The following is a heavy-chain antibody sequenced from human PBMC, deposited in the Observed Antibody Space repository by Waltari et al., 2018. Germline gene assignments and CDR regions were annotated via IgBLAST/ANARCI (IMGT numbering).Heavy chain of an antibody. CDR3: TTEEGYK. V-gene: IGHV3-15*01. CDR1: GFTFSNAW. J-gene: IGHJ6*02. CDR2: SKSKTEGGTT. D-gene: IGHD1-20*01. Sequence: EVQLVESGGGLVKPGGSLRLSCAASGFTFSNAWMSWVRQAPGKGLEGGGRSKSKTEGGTTDYAEPVKGRFTISRDDSKNTLYLQMNSLKTEDTAVYYCTTEEGYKWGQGTTVTVSS.